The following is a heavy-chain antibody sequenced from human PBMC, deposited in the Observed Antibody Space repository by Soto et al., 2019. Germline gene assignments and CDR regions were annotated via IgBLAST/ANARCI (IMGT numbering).Heavy chain of an antibody. CDR1: GGSISSGGYY. V-gene: IGHV4-31*03. J-gene: IGHJ5*02. D-gene: IGHD4-17*01. CDR3: AVRYGDTSGWFDP. CDR2: IYYSGST. Sequence: SETLSLTCTVSGGSISSGGYYWSWIRQHPGKGLEWIGYIYYSGSTYYNPSLKSRVTISVDTSKNQFSLKLSSVTAADTAVYYCAVRYGDTSGWFDPWGQGTLVTVSS.